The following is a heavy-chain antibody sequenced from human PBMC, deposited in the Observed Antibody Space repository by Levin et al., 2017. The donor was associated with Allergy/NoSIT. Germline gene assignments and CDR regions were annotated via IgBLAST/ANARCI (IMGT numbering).Heavy chain of an antibody. CDR2: IDGEGSNT. J-gene: IGHJ4*01. V-gene: IGHV3-74*03. CDR3: ARDIPGSGALDY. D-gene: IGHD3-10*01. CDR1: GFVFTNYW. Sequence: GGSLRLSCAASGFVFTNYWMHWVRQAPGKGLMWLSRIDGEGSNTTYVDSVKGRFSISRDNPKNMLYLQINSLTAEDTGVYFCARDIPGSGALDYWGHGTLVTVSS.